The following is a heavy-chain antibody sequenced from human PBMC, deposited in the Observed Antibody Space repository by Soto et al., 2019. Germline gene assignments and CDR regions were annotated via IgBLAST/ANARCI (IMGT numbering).Heavy chain of an antibody. D-gene: IGHD6-6*01. J-gene: IGHJ4*02. CDR2: VNPNGGST. Sequence: QVQLVQSGAEVKEPGASVKISCKASGYTFTSFYIHWVRQAPGQGLEWRGIVNPNGGSTNYAQNFKGRITISRDTSTSTVYMDLSSLRSEDTAVYYCARGLASGDYWGQGTLVTVSS. V-gene: IGHV1-46*03. CDR3: ARGLASGDY. CDR1: GYTFTSFY.